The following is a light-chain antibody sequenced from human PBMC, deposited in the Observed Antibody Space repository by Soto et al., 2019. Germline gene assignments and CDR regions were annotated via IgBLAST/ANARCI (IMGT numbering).Light chain of an antibody. V-gene: IGKV3-15*01. CDR2: DAS. CDR1: QSVSSN. Sequence: ETVMTQSPATLSVSPGERPTLSCRASQSVSSNLAWYQQKPGQAPRLLIYDASTRATGIPARFSGSGSGTEFTLTISSLPSEDFAVYYCQQYNTWPLTFGPGTKVDIK. J-gene: IGKJ3*01. CDR3: QQYNTWPLT.